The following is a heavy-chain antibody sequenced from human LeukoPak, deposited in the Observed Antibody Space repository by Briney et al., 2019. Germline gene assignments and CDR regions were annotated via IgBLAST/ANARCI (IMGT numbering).Heavy chain of an antibody. D-gene: IGHD6-6*01. CDR2: IYYSGST. J-gene: IGHJ3*02. Sequence: SETLFLTCTVSGGSISSGGYYWSWIRQHPGKGLEWIGYIYYSGSTYYNPSLKSRVTISVDTSKNQFSLKLSSVTAADTAVYYCARVSREAQDAFDIWGQGTMVTVSS. CDR1: GGSISSGGYY. CDR3: ARVSREAQDAFDI. V-gene: IGHV4-31*03.